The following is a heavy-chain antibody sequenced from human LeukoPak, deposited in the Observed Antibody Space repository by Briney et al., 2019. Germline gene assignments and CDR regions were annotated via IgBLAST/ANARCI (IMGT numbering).Heavy chain of an antibody. CDR3: ARNKNCSSTSCWYYFDY. V-gene: IGHV4-34*01. D-gene: IGHD2-2*01. CDR1: GGSFSGYC. CDR2: INHSGST. J-gene: IGHJ4*02. Sequence: SETLSLTCAVYGGSFSGYCWSWIRQPPGKGLEWIGEINHSGSTNYNPSLKSRVTISVDTSKNQFSLKLSSVTAADTAVYYCARNKNCSSTSCWYYFDYWGQGTLVTVSS.